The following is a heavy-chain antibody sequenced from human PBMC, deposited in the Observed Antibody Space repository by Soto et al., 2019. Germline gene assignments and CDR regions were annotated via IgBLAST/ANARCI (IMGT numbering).Heavy chain of an antibody. J-gene: IGHJ5*02. D-gene: IGHD2-15*01. CDR3: ARLTAGQYCSGGSCPGWFDP. CDR1: GGSISSSSYY. CDR2: IYYSGST. Sequence: SETLSLTCTVSGGSISSSSYYWGWIRQPPGKGLEWIGSIYYSGSTYYNPSLKSRVTISVDTSKNQFSLKLSSVTAADTAVYYCARLTAGQYCSGGSCPGWFDPWGQGTLVTVSS. V-gene: IGHV4-39*01.